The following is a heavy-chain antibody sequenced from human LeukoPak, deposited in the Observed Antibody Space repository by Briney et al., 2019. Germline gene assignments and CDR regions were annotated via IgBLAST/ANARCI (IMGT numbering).Heavy chain of an antibody. CDR3: AKDILLDDDIVVVPAAIPVLGGMDV. CDR2: ISWDGGST. J-gene: IGHJ6*02. V-gene: IGHV3-43*01. CDR1: GFTFDDYT. Sequence: SGGSLRLSCAASGFTFDDYTMHWVRHAPGKGLEWVSLISWDGGSTYYADSVKGRFTISRDNSKNSLYLQMNSLRTEDTALYYCAKDILLDDDIVVVPAAIPVLGGMDVWGQGTTVTVSS. D-gene: IGHD2-2*02.